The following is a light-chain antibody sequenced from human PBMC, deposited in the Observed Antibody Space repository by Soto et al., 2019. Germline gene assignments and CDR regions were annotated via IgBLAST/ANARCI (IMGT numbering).Light chain of an antibody. CDR3: LHYNHWWT. V-gene: IGKV3-11*01. CDR1: QSVRSH. CDR2: DAS. J-gene: IGKJ1*01. Sequence: DTVLTQSPATLSLSPGETATLSCRASQSVRSHLAWYQQRPGQPPRLLIYDASYRATGVPLRFSGSGSGTELTLTISRLEYRDSEIYYCLHYNHWWTFGQGTKVDI.